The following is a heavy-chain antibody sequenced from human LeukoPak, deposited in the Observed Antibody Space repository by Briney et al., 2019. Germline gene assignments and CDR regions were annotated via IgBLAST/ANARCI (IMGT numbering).Heavy chain of an antibody. CDR3: ARAVPSYDSSGYYPL. D-gene: IGHD3-22*01. CDR1: GGSISSYY. V-gene: IGHV4-59*01. J-gene: IGHJ4*02. CDR2: IYYSGSN. Sequence: SETLSLTRTVSGGSISSYYWSWIRQPPGKGLEWIGYIYYSGSNNYNPSLKSRVTISVDTSKNQFSLKLSSVTAADTAVYYCARAVPSYDSSGYYPLWGQGTLVTVSS.